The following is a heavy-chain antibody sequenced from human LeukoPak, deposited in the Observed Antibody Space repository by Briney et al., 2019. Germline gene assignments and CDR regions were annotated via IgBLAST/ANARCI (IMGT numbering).Heavy chain of an antibody. CDR2: INHSGST. CDR1: GGSFSGYY. J-gene: IGHJ4*02. Sequence: SETLSLTCAVYGGSFSGYYWSWIRQPPGKGLEWIGEINHSGSTNYNPSLKSRVTISVDTSKNQVSLKLRSVTAADTAVYYCARITRYYDILTGYHYYFDYWGQGTLVTVSS. V-gene: IGHV4-34*01. CDR3: ARITRYYDILTGYHYYFDY. D-gene: IGHD3-9*01.